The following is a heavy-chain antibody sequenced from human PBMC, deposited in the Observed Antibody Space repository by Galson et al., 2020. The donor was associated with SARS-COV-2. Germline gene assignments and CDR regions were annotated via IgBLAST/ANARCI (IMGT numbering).Heavy chain of an antibody. CDR2: NSGGGGST. Sequence: GESLKIPCAAPGITLSSYDMSWVRPAPGKGPEWVPANSGGGGSTYYADSVKGRFTISRDNSKNTLYLQMNSLRAEDTAVYYCAKEAIVAQSGFDYWGQGTLVTVSS. V-gene: IGHV3-23*01. CDR1: GITLSSYD. J-gene: IGHJ4*02. CDR3: AKEAIVAQSGFDY. D-gene: IGHD5-12*01.